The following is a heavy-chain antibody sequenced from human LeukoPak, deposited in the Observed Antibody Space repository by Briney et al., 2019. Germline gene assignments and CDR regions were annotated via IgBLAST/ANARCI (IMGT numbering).Heavy chain of an antibody. CDR2: IYYSGST. CDR1: GGSISSRSYY. J-gene: IGHJ4*02. D-gene: IGHD4-17*01. Sequence: SETLSLTCTVSGGSISSRSYYWGWIRQPPGKGLEWIGSIYYSGSTYYNPSLKSRVTISVDTSKNQFSLKLSSVTAADTAVYYCARDDYGDRGDYFDYWGQGTLVTVSS. CDR3: ARDDYGDRGDYFDY. V-gene: IGHV4-39*02.